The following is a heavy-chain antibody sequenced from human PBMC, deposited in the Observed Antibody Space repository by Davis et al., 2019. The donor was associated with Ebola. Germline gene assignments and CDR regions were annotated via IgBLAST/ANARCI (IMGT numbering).Heavy chain of an antibody. Sequence: ASVKVSCKASGYTFTSYYMHWVRQAPGQGLEWMGIINPSGGSTSYAQKFQGWVTMTRDTSISTAYMELSRLRSDDTAVYYCARVISAYYYYGMDVWGQGTTVTVSS. D-gene: IGHD3-10*01. V-gene: IGHV1-46*01. CDR3: ARVISAYYYYGMDV. J-gene: IGHJ6*02. CDR1: GYTFTSYY. CDR2: INPSGGST.